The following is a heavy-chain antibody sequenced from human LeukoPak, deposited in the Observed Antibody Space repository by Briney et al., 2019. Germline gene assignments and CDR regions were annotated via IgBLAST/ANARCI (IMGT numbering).Heavy chain of an antibody. J-gene: IGHJ4*02. CDR1: GFTFSSYW. CDR3: TRDSAHSGDY. Sequence: GGSLRLSCAASGFTFSSYWMNWVRQAPGKGLEWVANIKQDGSEKFYVDPVKGRFTISRDNAKNTLYLQMNSLRAEDTAVYYCTRDSAHSGDYWGQGTLVTVSS. V-gene: IGHV3-7*01. D-gene: IGHD2-15*01. CDR2: IKQDGSEK.